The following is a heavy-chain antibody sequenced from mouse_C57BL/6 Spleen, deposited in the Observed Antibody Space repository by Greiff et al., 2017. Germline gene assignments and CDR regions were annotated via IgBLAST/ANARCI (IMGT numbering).Heavy chain of an antibody. CDR3: ARNYGSRYYFDY. CDR1: GFSLTSYG. Sequence: QVQLQQSGPGLVQPSQSLSITCTVSGFSLTSYGVHWVRQSPGKGLEWLGVIWSGGSTDSNAAFISRLSISKDNSKSQFFFKMNSLQADDTAIYYCARNYGSRYYFDYWGQGTTLTVSS. V-gene: IGHV2-2*01. D-gene: IGHD1-1*01. CDR2: IWSGGST. J-gene: IGHJ2*01.